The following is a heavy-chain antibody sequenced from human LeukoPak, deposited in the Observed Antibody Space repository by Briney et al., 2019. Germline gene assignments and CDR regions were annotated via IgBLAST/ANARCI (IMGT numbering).Heavy chain of an antibody. CDR3: ARIKKYYYGTGSYRPHYFDY. J-gene: IGHJ4*02. CDR2: IFPDDSDI. Sequence: GESLKISCKGSGYSFTSYWIGWVRQMPGKGLEWMGIIFPDDSDIRYSPSFEGQVTISVDKSINTAYLQWSSLRASDTAMYYCARIKKYYYGTGSYRPHYFDYWGRGTLVTVSS. V-gene: IGHV5-51*01. CDR1: GYSFTSYW. D-gene: IGHD3-10*01.